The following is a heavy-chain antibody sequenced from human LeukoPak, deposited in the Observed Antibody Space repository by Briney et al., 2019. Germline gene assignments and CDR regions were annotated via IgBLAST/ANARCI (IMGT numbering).Heavy chain of an antibody. J-gene: IGHJ4*02. D-gene: IGHD3-22*01. V-gene: IGHV1-69*05. CDR1: GGTFSSYA. CDR3: AGDLGGFGSSGYYGDY. Sequence: ASVKVSCKASGGTFSSYAISWVRQAPGQGLEWMGGIIPIFGTANYAQKFQGRVTITTDGSTSTTYLELSSLRSEDTAVYYCAGDLGGFGSSGYYGDYWGQGTLVTVSS. CDR2: IIPIFGTA.